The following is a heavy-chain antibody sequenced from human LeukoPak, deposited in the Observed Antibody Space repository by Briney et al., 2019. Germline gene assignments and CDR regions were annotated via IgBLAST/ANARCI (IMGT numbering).Heavy chain of an antibody. CDR1: GFTFRSYG. J-gene: IGHJ4*02. CDR3: AAYDFWSGYSFDY. V-gene: IGHV3-30*03. D-gene: IGHD3-3*01. CDR2: ISYDGSNK. Sequence: GRSLRLSCAASGFTFRSYGMHWVRQAPGKGLEWVAVISYDGSNKYYADSVKGRFTISRDNSKNTLYLQMNSLRAEDTAVYYCAAYDFWSGYSFDYWGQGTLVTVSS.